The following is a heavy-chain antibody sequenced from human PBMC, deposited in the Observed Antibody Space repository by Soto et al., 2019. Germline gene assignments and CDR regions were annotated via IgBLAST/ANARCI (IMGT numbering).Heavy chain of an antibody. CDR1: GFTFSSYA. CDR2: ISYDGSNK. D-gene: IGHD4-4*01. CDR3: ARPLWRDDYNWGYFDL. Sequence: QVLLVESGGGVVQPGRSLRLSCAASGFTFSSYAMHWVRQAPGKGLEWVAVISYDGSNKYYADSVKGRFTISRDNSKNPLYLQMNSLRTEDTAAYYCARPLWRDDYNWGYFDLWGRGTLVTVSS. V-gene: IGHV3-30-3*01. J-gene: IGHJ2*01.